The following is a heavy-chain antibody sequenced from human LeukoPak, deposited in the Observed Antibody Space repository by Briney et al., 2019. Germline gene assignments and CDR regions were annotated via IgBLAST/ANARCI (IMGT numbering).Heavy chain of an antibody. V-gene: IGHV3-9*01. CDR1: GFTFEDYP. Sequence: GSSLRLSCSASGFTFEDYPMHGVPQSPEKGLEGVSGISWNSGSIGYADSVKGRFTISRDNANNCMYLQMNSLRAEDTALYYCSKDIALYGDYAVFGYWGQGTLVTVSS. D-gene: IGHD4-17*01. J-gene: IGHJ4*02. CDR2: ISWNSGSI. CDR3: SKDIALYGDYAVFGY.